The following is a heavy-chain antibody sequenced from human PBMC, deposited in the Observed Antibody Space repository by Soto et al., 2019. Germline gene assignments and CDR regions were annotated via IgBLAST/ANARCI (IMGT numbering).Heavy chain of an antibody. CDR3: ARECSLVVPAVSNWFDP. CDR2: IYYSGST. D-gene: IGHD2-2*01. Sequence: SETLSLTCTVSGGSISSGGYYWSWIRQHPGKGLEWIGYIYYSGSTYYNPSLKSRVTISVDASKNQFSLKLSSVTAADTAVYYCARECSLVVPAVSNWFDPWGQGTLVTVSS. V-gene: IGHV4-31*03. J-gene: IGHJ5*02. CDR1: GGSISSGGYY.